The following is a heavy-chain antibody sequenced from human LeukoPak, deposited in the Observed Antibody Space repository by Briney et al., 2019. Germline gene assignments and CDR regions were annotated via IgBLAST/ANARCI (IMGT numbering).Heavy chain of an antibody. D-gene: IGHD3-10*01. V-gene: IGHV1-18*01. Sequence: APVKVSCKASGYTFTSYGISWVRQAPGQGLEWMGWINTDNGNADYAQKFQGRVTLTTDTSPRIGYMELRSLRYDDTAVYYCASVNNYYGSGNFYGWGQGTLVTVNS. J-gene: IGHJ4*02. CDR2: INTDNGNA. CDR3: ASVNNYYGSGNFYG. CDR1: GYTFTSYG.